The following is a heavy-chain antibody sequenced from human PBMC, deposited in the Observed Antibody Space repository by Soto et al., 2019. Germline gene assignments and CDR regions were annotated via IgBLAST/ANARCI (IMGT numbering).Heavy chain of an antibody. V-gene: IGHV4-59*01. J-gene: IGHJ6*02. D-gene: IGHD3-10*01. Sequence: SETLSLTCTVSGGSISSYYWSWIRQPPGKGLEWIGYIYYSGSTNYNPSLKSRVTISVDTSKNQFSLKLSSVTAADTAVYYCARASLYYYDYYYYSGMTLWAHATTV. CDR1: GGSISSYY. CDR3: ARASLYYYDYYYYSGMTL. CDR2: IYYSGST.